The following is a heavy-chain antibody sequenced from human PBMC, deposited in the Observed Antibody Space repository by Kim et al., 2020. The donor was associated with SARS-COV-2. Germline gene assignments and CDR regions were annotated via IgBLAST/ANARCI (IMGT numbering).Heavy chain of an antibody. D-gene: IGHD3-22*01. CDR1: GGSISTYY. CDR3: ARGVYSSGYYVMDV. J-gene: IGHJ6*02. CDR2: VYYSGST. V-gene: IGHV4-59*13. Sequence: SETLSLTCTVSGGSISTYYWSWIRQPPGKGLEWIGYVYYSGSTNYNPSLKSRVTISVDTSKNQFSLKLSSVTAADTAVYYCARGVYSSGYYVMDVWGQGTTVTVSS.